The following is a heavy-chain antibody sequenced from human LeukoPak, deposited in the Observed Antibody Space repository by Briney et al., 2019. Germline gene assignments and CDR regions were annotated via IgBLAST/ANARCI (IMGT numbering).Heavy chain of an antibody. CDR1: GGSISSYY. CDR3: ARTARLVVSHPPARTRYFDL. J-gene: IGHJ2*01. CDR2: INHSGST. D-gene: IGHD2-21*02. V-gene: IGHV4-34*01. Sequence: PSETLSLTCTVSGGSISSYYWSWIRQPPGKGLEWIGEINHSGSTNYNPSLKSRVTISVDTSKNQFSLKLSSVTAADTAVYYCARTARLVVSHPPARTRYFDLWGRGTLVTVSS.